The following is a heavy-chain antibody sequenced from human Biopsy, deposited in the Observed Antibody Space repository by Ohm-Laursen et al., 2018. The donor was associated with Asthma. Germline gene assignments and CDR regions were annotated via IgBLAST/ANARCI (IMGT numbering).Heavy chain of an antibody. CDR3: SREEPTSGWYQGSILR. CDR1: GFTFSSFG. Sequence: SLRLSYAATGFTFSSFGMHWVRQAPGKGLEWVACISYDGSNKYYADSVKGRSTISRDNSKNTLYLQMNSLRAEDTAVYYCSREEPTSGWYQGSILRWGQGTLVTVSS. V-gene: IGHV3-30*03. J-gene: IGHJ4*02. D-gene: IGHD6-19*01. CDR2: ISYDGSNK.